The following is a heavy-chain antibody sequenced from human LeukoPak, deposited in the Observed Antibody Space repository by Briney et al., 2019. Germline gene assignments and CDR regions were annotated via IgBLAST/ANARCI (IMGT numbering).Heavy chain of an antibody. D-gene: IGHD2-15*01. V-gene: IGHV3-23*01. Sequence: GGSLRLSCAASGFTFSSYAMSWVRQAPGKGLEWVSAISGSGGSTYYADSVKGRFTISRDNPKNTLYLQMNSLRAEDTAVYYCAEALFRGYCSGGSCYYFDYWGQGTLVTVSS. CDR3: AEALFRGYCSGGSCYYFDY. CDR1: GFTFSSYA. CDR2: ISGSGGST. J-gene: IGHJ4*02.